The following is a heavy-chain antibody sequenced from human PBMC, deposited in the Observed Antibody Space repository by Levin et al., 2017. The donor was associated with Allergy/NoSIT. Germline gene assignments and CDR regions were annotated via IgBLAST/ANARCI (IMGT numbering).Heavy chain of an antibody. Sequence: LSLTCAASGFTFSSYGMHWVRQAPGKGLEWVAVISYDGSNKYYADSVKGRFTISRDNSKNTLYLQMNSLRAEDTAVYYCAKDRAGEDYFDYWGQGTLVTVSS. J-gene: IGHJ4*02. CDR2: ISYDGSNK. CDR3: AKDRAGEDYFDY. D-gene: IGHD3-10*01. CDR1: GFTFSSYG. V-gene: IGHV3-30*18.